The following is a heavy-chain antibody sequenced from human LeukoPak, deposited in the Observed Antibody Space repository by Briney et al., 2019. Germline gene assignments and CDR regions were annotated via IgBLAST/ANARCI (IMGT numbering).Heavy chain of an antibody. V-gene: IGHV4-34*01. J-gene: IGHJ4*02. CDR1: GGSFSDFY. D-gene: IGHD2-2*01. CDR3: ARSPTKRVPEDY. CDR2: IDHSGST. Sequence: NPSETLSLTCAVYGGSFSDFYWSWIRQPPGKGLEWIGEIDHSGSTNYNPSLKSRVTISVDKSKNQFSLRLTSVTAADTAVYYCARSPTKRVPEDYWGQGTLVTVSS.